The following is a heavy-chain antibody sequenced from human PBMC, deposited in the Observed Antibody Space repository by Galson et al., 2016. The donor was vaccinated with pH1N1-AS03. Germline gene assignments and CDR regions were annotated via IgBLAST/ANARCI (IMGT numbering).Heavy chain of an antibody. J-gene: IGHJ3*02. CDR2: IIPIFNTI. CDR3: CVSVTPSSFTDAFDI. Sequence: VKVSCKASGGTFSRSTISWVRQAPGHGLEWMGRIIPIFNTINYAQKLRGRVTMTVDESTSTAYMDLSSLRYEDSAIYYCCVSVTPSSFTDAFDIWGQGTTVTVSS. D-gene: IGHD5-18*01. V-gene: IGHV1-69*15. CDR1: GGTFSRST.